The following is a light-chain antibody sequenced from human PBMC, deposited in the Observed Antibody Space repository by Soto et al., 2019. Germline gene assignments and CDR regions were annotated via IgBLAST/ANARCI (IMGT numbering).Light chain of an antibody. Sequence: QSVLTQPPSASGSPGQSVTISCTGTSSDIGGYNSVSWYQQHPGKAPKVMIYDVSKRPSGVPDRFSGSKSGNTASLTVSALQAEDEADYYCSSYTDRNNLVFGTGTKLTVL. J-gene: IGLJ1*01. CDR3: SSYTDRNNLV. CDR2: DVS. V-gene: IGLV2-8*01. CDR1: SSDIGGYNS.